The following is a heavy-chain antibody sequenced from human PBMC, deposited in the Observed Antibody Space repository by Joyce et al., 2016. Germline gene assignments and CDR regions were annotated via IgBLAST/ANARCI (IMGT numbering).Heavy chain of an antibody. Sequence: QLLLQESGPGLVKTSQTLSLTCAVSGDSFTTGGYAWNWSRQPPGKGLAWIGDIYHRGNTHFTPSLQSRVTISLDRSKSRFSLKLSSVTAADTAVYYCARAPRGPGYFDSWGQGTLVTVSS. D-gene: IGHD3-10*01. CDR3: ARAPRGPGYFDS. V-gene: IGHV4-30-2*01. CDR1: GDSFTTGGYA. J-gene: IGHJ4*02. CDR2: IYHRGNT.